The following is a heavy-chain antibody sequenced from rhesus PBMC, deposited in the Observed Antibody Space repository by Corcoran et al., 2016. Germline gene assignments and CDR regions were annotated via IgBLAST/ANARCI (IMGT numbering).Heavy chain of an antibody. Sequence: QVTLKESGPALVKPTQTLTLTCTFSGFSLTTRGMGVGWIRQPPGKALEWLALIYWDDDKRYSTSLKSRLTISKDTSKNQVVRTMTNMDPVDTATYYCARGVWGSSYFDYWGQGVLVTVSS. J-gene: IGHJ4*01. CDR3: ARGVWGSSYFDY. CDR1: GFSLTTRGMG. CDR2: IYWDDDK. D-gene: IGHD3-34*01. V-gene: IGHV2-174*01.